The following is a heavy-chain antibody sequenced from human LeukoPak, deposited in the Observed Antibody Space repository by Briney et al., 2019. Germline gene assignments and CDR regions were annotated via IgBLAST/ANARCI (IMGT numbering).Heavy chain of an antibody. CDR2: IRSDGSNE. CDR1: GFTFRIYG. CDR3: AKDQYYDFWSGSFDY. D-gene: IGHD3-3*01. Sequence: PGGSLRLSCAASGFTFRIYGMHWVRQAPGMGLEWVAFIRSDGSNEYYADSVKGRFTISRDNSKNTLYLQMNSLRAEDTAVYYCAKDQYYDFWSGSFDYWGQGTLVTVSS. J-gene: IGHJ4*02. V-gene: IGHV3-30*02.